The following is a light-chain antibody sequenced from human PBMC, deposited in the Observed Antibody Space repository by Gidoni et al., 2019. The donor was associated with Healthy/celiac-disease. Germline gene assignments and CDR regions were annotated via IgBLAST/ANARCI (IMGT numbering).Light chain of an antibody. V-gene: IGKV1-12*01. CDR2: ATS. CDR1: QGISDW. CDR3: QQYNSFPHT. J-gene: IGKJ3*01. Sequence: TLMTQSPSSVSASVGDRVTITCRASQGISDWLAWYHQKPGRAPKLLIYATSGLQSGVPSRFSGSGSGTHFTLSISNLQPEDFGTYYCQQYNSFPHTFGPGTKVDI.